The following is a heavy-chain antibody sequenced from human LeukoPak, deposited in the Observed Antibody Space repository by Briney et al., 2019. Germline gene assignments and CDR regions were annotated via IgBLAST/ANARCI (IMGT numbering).Heavy chain of an antibody. J-gene: IGHJ4*02. CDR1: GFTFSSYA. Sequence: GGSLRLSCAASGFTFSSYAMSWVRQAPGKGLEWVSAISGSGGSTYYTDSVKGRFTISRDNSKNTLYLQMNSLRAEDTAVYYCAKDGLEYSSSPREYYFDYWGQGTLATVSS. D-gene: IGHD6-6*01. V-gene: IGHV3-23*01. CDR2: ISGSGGST. CDR3: AKDGLEYSSSPREYYFDY.